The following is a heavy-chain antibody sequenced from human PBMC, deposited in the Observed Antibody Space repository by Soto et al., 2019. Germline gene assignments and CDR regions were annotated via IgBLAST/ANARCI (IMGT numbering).Heavy chain of an antibody. CDR3: AKSWELNYYYGMYV. CDR2: ISGSGGST. CDR1: GFTFSSYA. J-gene: IGHJ6*02. D-gene: IGHD1-26*01. Sequence: PGGSLRLSCAASGFTFSSYAMSWVRQAAGKGLEWVSAISGSGGSTYYADSLKGRFTISRDNSKNTLYLQMNSLRADDTAVYYCAKSWELNYYYGMYVWGQGTTVTVSS. V-gene: IGHV3-23*01.